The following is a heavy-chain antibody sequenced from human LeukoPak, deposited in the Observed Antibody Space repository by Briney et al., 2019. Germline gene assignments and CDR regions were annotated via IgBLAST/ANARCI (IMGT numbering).Heavy chain of an antibody. D-gene: IGHD5-18*01. CDR3: ARVGRGYSFKVYYFDY. CDR2: ISYDGSNK. Sequence: PGGSLRLSCAASGFIFSNYAIHWVRQAPGKGLEWVAVISYDGSNKFYADSVKGRFTISRDNSNNTLYLQMNSLRAEDTAIYYCARVGRGYSFKVYYFDYWGQGTLVTVSS. J-gene: IGHJ4*02. V-gene: IGHV3-30*04. CDR1: GFIFSNYA.